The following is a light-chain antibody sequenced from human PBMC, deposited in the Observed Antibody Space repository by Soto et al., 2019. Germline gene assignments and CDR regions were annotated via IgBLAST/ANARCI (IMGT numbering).Light chain of an antibody. CDR2: EVT. V-gene: IGLV2-8*01. CDR1: SSDVGSYNY. CDR3: TSYAGSNNFGI. J-gene: IGLJ1*01. Sequence: QSVLTQPPSASGSPGQSVTISCTRTSSDVGSYNYVSWYQQHPGKAPKLMIYEVTKRPSGVPDRFSGSKSGNTASLTVSGLQAEDEADYYCTSYAGSNNFGIFGTGTKVTVL.